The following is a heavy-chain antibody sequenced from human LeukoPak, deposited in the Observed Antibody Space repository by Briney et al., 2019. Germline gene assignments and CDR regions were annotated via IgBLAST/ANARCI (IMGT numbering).Heavy chain of an antibody. CDR1: GGSFSGYY. Sequence: SETLSLTCAVYGGSFSGYYWSWIRQPPGKGLEWIGEINHSGSTNYNPSLKSRVTISVDTSKNQFSLKLSSVTAADTAVYYCAGVSSSGYYYGRDFDYWGQGTLVTVSS. V-gene: IGHV4-34*01. D-gene: IGHD3-22*01. CDR3: AGVSSSGYYYGRDFDY. CDR2: INHSGST. J-gene: IGHJ4*02.